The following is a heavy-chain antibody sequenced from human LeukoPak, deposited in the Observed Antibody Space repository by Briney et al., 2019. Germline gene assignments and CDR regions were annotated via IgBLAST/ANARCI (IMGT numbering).Heavy chain of an antibody. CDR1: GGSISSYY. V-gene: IGHV4-4*07. D-gene: IGHD3-10*01. CDR2: IYTSGST. J-gene: IGHJ5*02. Sequence: PSETLSLTCTVSGGSISSYYWSWIRQPAGKGLEWIGRIYTSGSTNYNPSLKSRVTISVDTSKNQFSLKLSSVTAADTAVYYCARRLYYYGSGTRHNWFDPWGQGTLVTVSS. CDR3: ARRLYYYGSGTRHNWFDP.